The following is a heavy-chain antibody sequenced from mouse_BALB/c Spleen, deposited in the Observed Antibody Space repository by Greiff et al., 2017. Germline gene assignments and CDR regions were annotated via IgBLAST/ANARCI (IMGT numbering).Heavy chain of an antibody. D-gene: IGHD1-1*01. CDR3: ARGYYGGYFDY. CDR1: GFTFSSYG. V-gene: IGHV5-6-5*01. CDR2: ISSGGST. Sequence: EVMLVESGGDLVKPGGSLKLSCAASGFTFSSYGMSWVRQTPDKRLEWVASISSGGSTYYPDSVKGRFTISRDNARNILYLQMSSLRSEDTAMYYCARGYYGGYFDYWGQGTTLTVSS. J-gene: IGHJ2*01.